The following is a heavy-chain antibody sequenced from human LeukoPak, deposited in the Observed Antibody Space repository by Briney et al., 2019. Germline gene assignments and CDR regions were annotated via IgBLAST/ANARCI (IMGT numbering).Heavy chain of an antibody. CDR3: ARDPLMVRGVHYYNYYYMDV. CDR2: INPNSGGT. V-gene: IGHV1-2*02. Sequence: ASVKVSCKASGYTFTGYYMHWVRQAPGQGLEWMGWINPNSGGTNYAQKFQGRVTMTRDTSISTAYMELSRLRSDDTAVYYCARDPLMVRGVHYYNYYYMDVWGKGTTVTVSS. CDR1: GYTFTGYY. D-gene: IGHD3-10*01. J-gene: IGHJ6*03.